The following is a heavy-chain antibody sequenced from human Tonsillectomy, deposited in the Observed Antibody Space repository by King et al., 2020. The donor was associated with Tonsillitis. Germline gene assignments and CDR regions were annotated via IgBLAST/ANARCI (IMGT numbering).Heavy chain of an antibody. D-gene: IGHD6-13*01. CDR3: ASSEQQLVY. CDR1: GGSFSGYY. CDR2: INHSGST. J-gene: IGHJ4*02. Sequence: VQLQQWGAGLLKPSETLSLTCAVYGGSFSGYYWSWIRQPPGKGLEWIGEINHSGSTNYNPSLKSRVTVSVDTSKNQFSLKLSSVTAADTAVYYCASSEQQLVYWGQGTLVTVSS. V-gene: IGHV4-34*01.